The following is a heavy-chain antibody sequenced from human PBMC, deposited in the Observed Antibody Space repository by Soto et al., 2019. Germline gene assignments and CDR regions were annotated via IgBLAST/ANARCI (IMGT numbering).Heavy chain of an antibody. J-gene: IGHJ5*02. V-gene: IGHV6-1*01. CDR1: GDSVSSNSAA. D-gene: IGHD7-27*01. Sequence: PSQTLSLTCAISGDSVSSNSAAWNWIRQSPSRGLEWLGRTYYRSKWYNDYAVSVKSRITINPDTSKNQFSLQLNSVTPEDTAVYYCARDLPFPKLGIVGPNWFDPWGQGTLVTVSS. CDR2: TYYRSKWYN. CDR3: ARDLPFPKLGIVGPNWFDP.